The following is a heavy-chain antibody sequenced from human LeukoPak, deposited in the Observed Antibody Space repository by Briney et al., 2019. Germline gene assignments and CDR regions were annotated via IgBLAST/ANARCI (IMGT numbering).Heavy chain of an antibody. D-gene: IGHD6-19*01. V-gene: IGHV3-23*01. CDR1: GFTFSTYP. Sequence: PGGSLRLSCAASGFTFSTYPMSWVRQAPGKGLEWVSGISGSGGSTYYADSVKGWFTISRDISKNTLYLQMNSLRAEDTAVYYCAKDEGSGWYYFDYWGQGSLVTVSS. J-gene: IGHJ4*02. CDR2: ISGSGGST. CDR3: AKDEGSGWYYFDY.